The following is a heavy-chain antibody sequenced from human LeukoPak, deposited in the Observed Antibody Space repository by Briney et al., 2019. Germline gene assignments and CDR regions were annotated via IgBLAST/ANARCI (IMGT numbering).Heavy chain of an antibody. D-gene: IGHD2-8*02. CDR3: ARRRDGTGSPLEY. V-gene: IGHV5-51*01. Sequence: GESLKISCKGSGYSFSSYWIGWVRQMPGKGLEWMGIIYPRDSDTRYSPSFRGQVTISVDKSINSAYLQWSSLKASDTAIYYCARRRDGTGSPLEYWGQGTPVTVSS. CDR2: IYPRDSDT. CDR1: GYSFSSYW. J-gene: IGHJ4*02.